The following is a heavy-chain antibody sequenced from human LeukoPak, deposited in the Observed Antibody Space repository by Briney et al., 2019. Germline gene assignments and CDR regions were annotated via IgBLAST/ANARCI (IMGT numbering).Heavy chain of an antibody. J-gene: IGHJ6*04. CDR1: GFTFSSYE. Sequence: GGSLRLSCAASGFTFSSYEMNWVRQAPGKGLEWVSYISSSGSTIYYADSVKGRFTISGVNAKNSLYLQMNSLRAEDTAVYYCAELGITMIGGVWGKGTTVTISS. V-gene: IGHV3-48*03. CDR3: AELGITMIGGV. D-gene: IGHD3-10*02. CDR2: ISSSGSTI.